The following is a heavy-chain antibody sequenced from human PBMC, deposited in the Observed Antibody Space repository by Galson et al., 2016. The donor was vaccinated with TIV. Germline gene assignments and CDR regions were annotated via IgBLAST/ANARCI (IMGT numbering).Heavy chain of an antibody. CDR1: GLSVSINY. Sequence: SLRLSCAASGLSVSINYMAWVRQAPGKGLEWVSPISDGGKTYYPDSVKGRFTVSRDNSKNTLYLQMNRLKVEDTAVYYCARDRIVDAYYYHYYYGLDVWGQGTAVTVSS. CDR3: ARDRIVDAYYYHYYYGLDV. V-gene: IGHV3-66*02. CDR2: ISDGGKT. D-gene: IGHD2-21*01. J-gene: IGHJ6*02.